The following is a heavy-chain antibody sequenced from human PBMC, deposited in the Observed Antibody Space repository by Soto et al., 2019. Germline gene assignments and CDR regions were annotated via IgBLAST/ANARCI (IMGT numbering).Heavy chain of an antibody. CDR2: INHSGST. D-gene: IGHD3-16*02. V-gene: IGHV4-34*01. CDR1: GGSFSGYY. CDR3: ARVLMITFGGVIVRRYGMDV. Sequence: PSETLSLTCAVYGGSFSGYYWSWIRQPPGKGLEWIGEINHSGSTNYNPSPKSRVTISVDTSKNQFSLKMSSVTAADTAVYYCARVLMITFGGVIVRRYGMDVWGQWTTVSVS. J-gene: IGHJ6*02.